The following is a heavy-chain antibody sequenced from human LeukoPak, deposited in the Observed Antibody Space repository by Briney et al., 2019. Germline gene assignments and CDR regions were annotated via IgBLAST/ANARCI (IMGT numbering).Heavy chain of an antibody. CDR1: GYTFTSNY. Sequence: ASVNVSCKAFGYTFTSNYMHWVRQAPGQGPEWMGVISPSGGSTTYAQKFQGRVTLTRDMSTSTDYLELSSLRSEDTAVYYCARESVVGAPMDVWGKGTTVTVSS. J-gene: IGHJ6*03. V-gene: IGHV1-46*01. CDR2: ISPSGGST. D-gene: IGHD1-26*01. CDR3: ARESVVGAPMDV.